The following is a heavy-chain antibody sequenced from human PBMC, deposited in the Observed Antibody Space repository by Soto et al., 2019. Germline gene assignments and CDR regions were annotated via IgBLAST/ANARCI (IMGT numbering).Heavy chain of an antibody. V-gene: IGHV1-18*01. Sequence: GASVKVSCKASGYTFTNYGISWLLQAPGQGLEWMGWINVYNGNTKYAQKVQGRVTMTTDTSTSTAYMELRSLRSDDTAVYYCARGAGSGSYYNQYNWFDPWGQGTLVTVSS. CDR2: INVYNGNT. J-gene: IGHJ5*02. CDR1: GYTFTNYG. D-gene: IGHD3-10*01. CDR3: ARGAGSGSYYNQYNWFDP.